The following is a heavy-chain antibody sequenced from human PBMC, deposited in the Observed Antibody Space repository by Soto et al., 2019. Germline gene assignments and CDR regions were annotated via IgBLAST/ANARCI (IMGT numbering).Heavy chain of an antibody. Sequence: GGSLRLSCAASGFTFGNYAMGWVRQAPGKGLEWVSGIVASGGRTFYADSAKGRFTISRDNSRNTLYLQMNSLRADDTAVYYCVKDLVVLSSIFDSWGQGTLVTVSS. D-gene: IGHD6-6*01. J-gene: IGHJ4*02. CDR1: GFTFGNYA. CDR2: IVASGGRT. V-gene: IGHV3-23*01. CDR3: VKDLVVLSSIFDS.